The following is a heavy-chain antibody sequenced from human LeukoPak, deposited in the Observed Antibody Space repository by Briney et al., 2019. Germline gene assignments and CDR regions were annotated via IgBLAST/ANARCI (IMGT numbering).Heavy chain of an antibody. CDR2: ISGSGGRT. D-gene: IGHD2-15*01. V-gene: IGHV3-23*01. CDR1: GFTFSSYA. J-gene: IGHJ4*02. CDR3: GKDRGGGNLDFDY. Sequence: GGSLRLSCAASGFTFSSYAMPWVGQAPGKGLEGVAVISGSGGRTYHADSVKGRFTISRDNSKNPLYLQMTSRGDEGTGVYLRGKDRGGGNLDFDYWGQGTLVTVSS.